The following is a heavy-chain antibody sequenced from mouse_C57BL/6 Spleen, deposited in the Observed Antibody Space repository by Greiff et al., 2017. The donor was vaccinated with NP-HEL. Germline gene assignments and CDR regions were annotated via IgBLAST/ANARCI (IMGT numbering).Heavy chain of an antibody. V-gene: IGHV1-59*01. D-gene: IGHD1-1*01. CDR2: IDPSDSYT. CDR3: ARKVADY. Sequence: VQLQQPGAELVRPGTSVKLSCKASGYTFTSYWMHWVKQRPGQGLEWIGVIDPSDSYTNYNQKFKGKATLTVDTSSSTAYMQLSSLTSEDSAVYYCARKVADYWGQGTTLTVSS. CDR1: GYTFTSYW. J-gene: IGHJ2*01.